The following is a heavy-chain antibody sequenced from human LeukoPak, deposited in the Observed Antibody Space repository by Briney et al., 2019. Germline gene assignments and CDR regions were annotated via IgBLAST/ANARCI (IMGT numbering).Heavy chain of an antibody. V-gene: IGHV3-30*01. CDR2: ISYDGSNK. D-gene: IGHD1-26*01. J-gene: IGHJ6*03. Sequence: GRSLRLSCAASGFTFSSYAMHWVRQAPGKGLEWVAVISYDGSNKYYADSVKGRFTISRDNSKNTLYLQMNSLRAEDTAVYYCARARWELRLRSLSYYYYYMDVWGRGTTVTVSS. CDR1: GFTFSSYA. CDR3: ARARWELRLRSLSYYYYYMDV.